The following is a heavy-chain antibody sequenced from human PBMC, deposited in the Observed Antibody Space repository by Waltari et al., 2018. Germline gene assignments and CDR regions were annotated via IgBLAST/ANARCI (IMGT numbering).Heavy chain of an antibody. CDR3: ARSSGWGVDY. D-gene: IGHD6-19*01. CDR2: ISYDGSNK. J-gene: IGHJ4*02. Sequence: WVRQAPGKGLEWVAVISYDGSNKYYADSVKGRFTISRDNSKNTLYLQMNSLRAEDTAVYYCARSSGWGVDYWGQGTLVTVSS. V-gene: IGHV3-30-3*01.